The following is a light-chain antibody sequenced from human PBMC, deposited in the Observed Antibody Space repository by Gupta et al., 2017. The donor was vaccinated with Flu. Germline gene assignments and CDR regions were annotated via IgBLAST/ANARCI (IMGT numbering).Light chain of an antibody. CDR3: QTWGTGFWV. V-gene: IGLV4-69*01. Sequence: VKLTCTLSSGHSSYAIAWHQQQPEKGPRYLMKLNSDGSHSKGDGIPDRFSGSSSGAERYLTISSLQSEDEADYYCQTWGTGFWVFGGGTKLTVL. CDR2: LNSDGSH. CDR1: SGHSSYA. J-gene: IGLJ3*02.